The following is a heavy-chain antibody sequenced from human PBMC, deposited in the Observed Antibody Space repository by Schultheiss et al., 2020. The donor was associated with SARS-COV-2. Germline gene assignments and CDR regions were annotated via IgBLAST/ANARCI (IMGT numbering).Heavy chain of an antibody. V-gene: IGHV1-18*01. D-gene: IGHD1-26*01. CDR3: ARRSGSYYLGAFDI. J-gene: IGHJ3*02. CDR1: GYTFTSYG. CDR2: ISAYNGNT. Sequence: ASVKVSCKASGYTFTSYGISWVRQAPGQGLEWMGWISAYNGNTNYAQKFQGRVTITRDTSASTAYMELSSLRSEDTAVYYCARRSGSYYLGAFDIWGQGTMVTVSS.